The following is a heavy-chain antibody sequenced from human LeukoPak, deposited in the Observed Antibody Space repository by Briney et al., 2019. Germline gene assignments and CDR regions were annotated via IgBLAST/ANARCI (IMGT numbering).Heavy chain of an antibody. CDR2: IYSVGET. V-gene: IGHV3-66*01. Sequence: GGSLRLSCAASGFTVNSNYMNWVRQAPGKGLKWVSVIYSVGETYYADSVKGRFTISRDISKNKLYLQMRSLRAEDTAVYYCTRDRGSYYYDTGYWGQGTLVTVSS. J-gene: IGHJ4*02. CDR1: GFTVNSNY. CDR3: TRDRGSYYYDTGY. D-gene: IGHD3-22*01.